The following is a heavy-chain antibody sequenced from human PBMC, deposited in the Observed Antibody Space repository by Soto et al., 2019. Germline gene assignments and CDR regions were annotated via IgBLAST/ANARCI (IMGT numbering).Heavy chain of an antibody. Sequence: PSETLSLTCTVSGGSISSGGYYWSWIRQHPGKGLEWIGYIYYSGSTYYNPSLKSRVTISVDTSKNQFSLKLSSVTAADTAVYYCAVLGAAAGIDYWGQGTLVTVS. D-gene: IGHD6-13*01. V-gene: IGHV4-31*03. CDR3: AVLGAAAGIDY. CDR2: IYYSGST. CDR1: GGSISSGGYY. J-gene: IGHJ4*02.